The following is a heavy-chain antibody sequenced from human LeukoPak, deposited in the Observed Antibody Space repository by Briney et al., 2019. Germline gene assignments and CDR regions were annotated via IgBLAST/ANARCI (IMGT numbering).Heavy chain of an antibody. V-gene: IGHV3-7*01. D-gene: IGHD4-17*01. J-gene: IGHJ4*02. CDR1: GFTFSSYW. CDR2: IKQDGSEK. CDR3: ARDSPSGYDTDYGDNIFDY. Sequence: GGSLRLSCAASGFTFSSYWMSWVRQAPGKGLEWVANIKQDGSEKYYVDSVKGRFTISRDNTKNSLYLQMNSLRAEDTAVYYCARDSPSGYDTDYGDNIFDYWGQGTLVTVSS.